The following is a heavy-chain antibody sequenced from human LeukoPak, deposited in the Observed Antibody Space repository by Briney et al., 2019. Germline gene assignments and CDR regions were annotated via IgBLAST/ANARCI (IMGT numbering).Heavy chain of an antibody. Sequence: GGSLRLSCAGSGFTFSRTAKSWVRQGPGKGLEWVSAISGSAEKTNYADSVKGRFTISRDNSKNTLYLQMKSLTAGDTAVYYCAKESSSTSCLDYWGQGTLVTVSS. CDR2: ISGSAEKT. CDR3: AKESSSTSCLDY. CDR1: GFTFSRTA. D-gene: IGHD2-2*01. V-gene: IGHV3-23*01. J-gene: IGHJ4*02.